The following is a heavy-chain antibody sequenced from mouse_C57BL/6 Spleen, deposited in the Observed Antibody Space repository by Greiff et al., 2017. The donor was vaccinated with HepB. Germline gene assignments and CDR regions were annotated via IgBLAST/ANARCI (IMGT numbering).Heavy chain of an antibody. Sequence: VQLQQSGPELVKPGASVKISCKASGYSFTGYYMNWVKQSPEKSLEWIGEINPSTGGTTYNQKFKAKATLTVDKSSSTAYMQLKSLTSEDSAVYYCARDSSLDYWGQGTTLTVSS. V-gene: IGHV1-42*01. J-gene: IGHJ2*01. D-gene: IGHD1-1*01. CDR1: GYSFTGYY. CDR3: ARDSSLDY. CDR2: INPSTGGT.